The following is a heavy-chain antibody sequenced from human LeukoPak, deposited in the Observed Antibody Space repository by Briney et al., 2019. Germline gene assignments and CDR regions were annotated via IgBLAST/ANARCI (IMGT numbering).Heavy chain of an antibody. CDR1: GASITNYY. CDR2: IYGTGTT. J-gene: IGHJ4*02. D-gene: IGHD4-23*01. V-gene: IGHV4-4*07. Sequence: SETLSLTCTVSGASITNYYWSWIRQPAGKGLQWLGRIYGTGTTTYNPSLKSRVTISVDTSKNQFSLKLSSVTAADTAVYYCARDQAYGGNSVDYWGQGTLVTVSS. CDR3: ARDQAYGGNSVDY.